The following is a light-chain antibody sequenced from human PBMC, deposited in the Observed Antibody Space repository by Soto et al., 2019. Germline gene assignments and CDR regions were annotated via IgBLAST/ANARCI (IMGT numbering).Light chain of an antibody. CDR3: QQYKNWPPLT. CDR1: QSVSYN. V-gene: IGKV3-15*01. Sequence: EIVMTQSPATLSVSPGETATLSCRASQSVSYNLAWYQQKPGQGPRLLIYGAFTRATGIPARFSGSGSGTAFTIPISSLQSEDFAVYYCQQYKNWPPLTFGGGPKVEIK. CDR2: GAF. J-gene: IGKJ4*01.